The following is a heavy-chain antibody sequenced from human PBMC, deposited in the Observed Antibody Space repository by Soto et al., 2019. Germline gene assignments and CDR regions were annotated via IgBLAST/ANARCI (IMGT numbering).Heavy chain of an antibody. CDR3: ARDVNSGSYSPGYYGMDV. V-gene: IGHV1-69*10. CDR2: IIPILGIA. Sequence: GASVKVSCKASGYTFTSYAMHWVRQAPGQRLEWMGWIIPILGIANYAQKFQGRVTITADKSTSTAYMELSSLRSEDTAVYYCARDVNSGSYSPGYYGMDVWGQGTTVTVSS. CDR1: GYTFTSYA. D-gene: IGHD1-26*01. J-gene: IGHJ6*02.